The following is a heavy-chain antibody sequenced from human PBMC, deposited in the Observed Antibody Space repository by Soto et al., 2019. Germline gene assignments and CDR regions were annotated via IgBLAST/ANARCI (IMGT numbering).Heavy chain of an antibody. Sequence: PGGSLRLSCAASGFTFSSYSMNWVRQAPGKGLEWVSSISSSSSYIYYADSVKGRFTISRDNAKNSLYLQMNSLRAEDTAVYYCVREHGLSSYAFDIWGQGIMVTVS. J-gene: IGHJ3*02. V-gene: IGHV3-21*01. CDR2: ISSSSSYI. D-gene: IGHD2-15*01. CDR3: VREHGLSSYAFDI. CDR1: GFTFSSYS.